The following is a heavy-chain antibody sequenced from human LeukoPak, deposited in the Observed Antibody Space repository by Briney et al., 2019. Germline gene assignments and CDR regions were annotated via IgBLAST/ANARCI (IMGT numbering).Heavy chain of an antibody. CDR2: INHSGST. J-gene: IGHJ5*02. V-gene: IGHV4-4*02. Sequence: SGTLSLTCAVSGGSISSSNWWSWIRPPPGKGLEWIGEINHSGSTNYNPSLKSRVTISVDTSKNQFSLKLSSVTAADTAVYYCARVGIFGVVNWFDPWGQGTLVTVSS. CDR1: GGSISSSNW. D-gene: IGHD3-3*01. CDR3: ARVGIFGVVNWFDP.